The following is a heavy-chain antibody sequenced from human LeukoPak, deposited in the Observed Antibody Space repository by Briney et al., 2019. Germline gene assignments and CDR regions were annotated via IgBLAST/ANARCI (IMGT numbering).Heavy chain of an antibody. CDR1: GGSISSRSYY. D-gene: IGHD1-14*01. CDR3: ARASTTFDD. CDR2: ISYTGSA. Sequence: SETLSLTCTVSGGSISSRSYYWGWIRQPPGKGLEWIGSISYTGSAYYKPSLKSRVTISVDMSANQFSLKLTSVPAADMAVYSCARASTTFDDWGQGTLVTVSS. V-gene: IGHV4-39*01. J-gene: IGHJ4*02.